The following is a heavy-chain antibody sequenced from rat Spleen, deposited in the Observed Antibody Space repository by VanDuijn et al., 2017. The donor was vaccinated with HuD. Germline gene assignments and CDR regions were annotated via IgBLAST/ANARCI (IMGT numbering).Heavy chain of an antibody. J-gene: IGHJ2*01. V-gene: IGHV5-29*01. CDR3: ASDSNWGFDY. D-gene: IGHD5-1*01. Sequence: EVQLVESDGGLVQPGRSLKLSCAASGFTFSDYYMAWVRQAPTKGLEWVATISHDGSNTYYLYSVKCRFPVSRDNVKKSLCLQIDILRLVHTVTYCRASDSNWGFDYWGQGVMVTVS. CDR2: ISHDGSNT. CDR1: GFTFSDYY.